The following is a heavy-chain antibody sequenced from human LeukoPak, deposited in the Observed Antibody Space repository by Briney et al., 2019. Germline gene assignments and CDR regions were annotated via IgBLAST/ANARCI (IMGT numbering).Heavy chain of an antibody. D-gene: IGHD2-21*01. CDR3: ARQYSDAFDI. Sequence: PSETLSLTCTVSGGSISSSSYYWGWIRQPPGKGLEWIGSIYYSGSTYYNPSLKSRVTISVDTSKNQFSLKLGSVTAADTAVYYCARQYSDAFDIWGQGTMVTVSS. CDR2: IYYSGST. J-gene: IGHJ3*02. CDR1: GGSISSSSYY. V-gene: IGHV4-39*01.